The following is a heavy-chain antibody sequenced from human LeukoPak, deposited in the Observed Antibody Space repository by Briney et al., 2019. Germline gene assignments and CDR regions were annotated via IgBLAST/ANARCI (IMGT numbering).Heavy chain of an antibody. CDR1: GFTFDDSG. D-gene: IGHD1-26*01. V-gene: IGHV3-20*04. J-gene: IGHJ4*02. CDR2: INWNGGST. CDR3: ARDLETRGSYFGDY. Sequence: GGSLRLSCAASGFTFDDSGMSWVRQAPGKGLKWVSSINWNGGSTGYADSVKGRFTISRDNAKNSPYLQMNSLRAEDTAWYYCARDLETRGSYFGDYWGQGTLVTVSS.